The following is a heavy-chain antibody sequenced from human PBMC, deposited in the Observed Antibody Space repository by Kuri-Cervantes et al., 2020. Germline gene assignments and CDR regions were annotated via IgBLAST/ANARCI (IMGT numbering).Heavy chain of an antibody. V-gene: IGHV1-18*01. CDR3: ARVGRAVAGGSDGYYYYGMDV. CDR2: ISAYNGNT. D-gene: IGHD6-19*01. J-gene: IGHJ6*02. Sequence: ASVKVSCKASGYTFTCYGISWVRQAPGQGLEWMGWISAYNGNTNYAQKLQGRVTMTTDTSTSTAYMELRSLRSDDTAVYYCARVGRAVAGGSDGYYYYGMDVWGQGTTVTVSS. CDR1: GYTFTCYG.